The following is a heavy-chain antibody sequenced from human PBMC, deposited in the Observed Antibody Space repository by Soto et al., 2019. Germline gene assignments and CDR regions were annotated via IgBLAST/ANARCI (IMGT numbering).Heavy chain of an antibody. Sequence: ASVKVSCKASGYTFTSYGISWVRQAPGQGLEWMGWISAYNGNTNYAQKLQGRVTMTTDTSTSTAYMELRSLRSDDTAVYYCARDGIAVAGPGYYYYGMDVWGRGTRVTVSS. CDR2: ISAYNGNT. CDR3: ARDGIAVAGPGYYYYGMDV. CDR1: GYTFTSYG. D-gene: IGHD6-19*01. J-gene: IGHJ6*02. V-gene: IGHV1-18*04.